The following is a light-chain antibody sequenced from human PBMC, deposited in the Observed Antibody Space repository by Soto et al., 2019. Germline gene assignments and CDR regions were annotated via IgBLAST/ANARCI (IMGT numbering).Light chain of an antibody. Sequence: QAVVTQEPSLTVSPGGTVTLTCGSSTGTVTSGHYPYWFQQKPGQAPRTLIYDTSNKHSWTPARFSGSLLGGKAALTLSGAQPEDEAEYFCLLSYNGPYVIGGGTNVTVL. CDR2: DTS. J-gene: IGLJ1*01. CDR3: LLSYNGPYV. CDR1: TGTVTSGHY. V-gene: IGLV7-46*01.